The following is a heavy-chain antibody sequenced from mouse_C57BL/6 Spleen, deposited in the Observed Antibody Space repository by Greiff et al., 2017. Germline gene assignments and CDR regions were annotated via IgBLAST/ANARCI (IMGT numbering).Heavy chain of an antibody. CDR2: ISGGGGNT. Sequence: EVQLVESGGGLVKPGGSLKLSCAASGFTFSSYTMSWVRQTPEKRLEWVATISGGGGNTYYPDSVKGRFTISRDNAKNTLYLQMSSLRSEDTALYYCARHGVLRYFDYWGQGTTLTVSS. D-gene: IGHD1-1*01. J-gene: IGHJ2*01. CDR1: GFTFSSYT. V-gene: IGHV5-9*01. CDR3: ARHGVLRYFDY.